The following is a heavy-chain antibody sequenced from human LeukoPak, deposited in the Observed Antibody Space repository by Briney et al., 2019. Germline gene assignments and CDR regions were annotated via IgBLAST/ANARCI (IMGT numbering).Heavy chain of an antibody. D-gene: IGHD3-9*01. Sequence: GGSLRLSCAASGFTFSSYEMNWVRQAPGKGLEWVSYISSSGSTIYYADSVKGRFTISRDNAKNSLYLQMNSLRAEDTAVYYCAREYYDILTGHTGSDAFDIWGQGTMVTVSS. J-gene: IGHJ3*02. CDR2: ISSSGSTI. CDR3: AREYYDILTGHTGSDAFDI. V-gene: IGHV3-48*03. CDR1: GFTFSSYE.